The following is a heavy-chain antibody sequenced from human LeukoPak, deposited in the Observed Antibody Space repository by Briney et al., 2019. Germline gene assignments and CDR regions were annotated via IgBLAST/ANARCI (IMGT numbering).Heavy chain of an antibody. CDR3: ARHLDGYNYYYYYYMDV. CDR1: GGSISSSSYY. J-gene: IGHJ6*03. CDR2: IYYSGST. Sequence: SETLSPTCTVSGGSISSSSYYWGWIRQPPGKGLEWIVSIYYSGSTYYNPSLKSRVTISVDTSKNQFSLKLSSVTAADTAVYYCARHLDGYNYYYYYYMDVWGKGTTVTVSS. V-gene: IGHV4-39*01. D-gene: IGHD5-24*01.